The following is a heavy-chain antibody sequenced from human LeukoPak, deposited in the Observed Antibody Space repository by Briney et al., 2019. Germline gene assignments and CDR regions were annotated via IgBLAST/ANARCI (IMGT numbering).Heavy chain of an antibody. CDR1: GFTFSSYA. CDR3: AKDPHYYGSGEFDH. D-gene: IGHD3-10*01. J-gene: IGHJ4*02. V-gene: IGHV3-23*01. CDR2: ISGSGGST. Sequence: GGSLRLSCAVSGFTFSSYAMSWVRQAPGKGLEWVSGISGSGGSTDYADSVKGRFTISRDSSKNTLYLQMNRLRAEDTAVYYCAKDPHYYGSGEFDHWGQGTLVTVSS.